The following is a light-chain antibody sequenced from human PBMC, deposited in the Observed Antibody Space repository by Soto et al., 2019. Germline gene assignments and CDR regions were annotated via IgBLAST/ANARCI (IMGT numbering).Light chain of an antibody. J-gene: IGKJ1*01. CDR2: AAS. V-gene: IGKV3-20*01. CDR1: QSVSSNY. CDR3: QQFGSSRT. Sequence: EITLTQSPGPLSLSPGARATLSCRASQSVSSNYLAWYQQKPGQAPRLLIYAASSRATGIPDRFSGSGSGTDFTLTISRLEPEDFAVYYWQQFGSSRTFGQGTKVEIK.